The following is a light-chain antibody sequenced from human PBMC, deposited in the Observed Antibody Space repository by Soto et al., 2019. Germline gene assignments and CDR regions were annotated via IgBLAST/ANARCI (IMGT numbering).Light chain of an antibody. CDR3: CSYEGSSTV. CDR1: SSDVGSYNL. CDR2: EGS. J-gene: IGLJ2*01. Sequence: QSALTQPASVSGSPGQSITISCTGTSSDVGSYNLVSWYQQHPGKAPKLMIYEGSKRPSGVSNRFSGSKSGNTASLTISGLQAEDEADHFNCSYEGSSTVFGGGTKQTVL. V-gene: IGLV2-23*01.